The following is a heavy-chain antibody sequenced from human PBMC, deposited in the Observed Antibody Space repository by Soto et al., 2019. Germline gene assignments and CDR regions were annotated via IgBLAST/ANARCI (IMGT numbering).Heavy chain of an antibody. Sequence: EVQLVESGGGLVKPGGSLRLSCAASGFTFSNAWMKSKTDGGTTDYAAPVKGRFTVSGDDSKNTLYLQMNSLKTEDTAVYYCTTDGPHTYPIWGQGTLVTVSS. CDR3: TTDGPHTYPI. J-gene: IGHJ4*02. CDR1: GFTFSNAW. D-gene: IGHD2-2*02. V-gene: IGHV3-15*07. CDR2: SKTDGGTT.